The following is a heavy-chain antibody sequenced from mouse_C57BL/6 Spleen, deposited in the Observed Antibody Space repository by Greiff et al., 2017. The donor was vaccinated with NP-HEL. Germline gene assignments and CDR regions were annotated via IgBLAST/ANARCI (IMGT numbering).Heavy chain of an antibody. Sequence: QVQLQQPGAELVRPGSSVKLSCKASGYTFTSYWMHWVKQRPIQGLEWIGNIDPSDSDTHYNQKFKDKATLTVDNSSSTAYMQLSSLTSEDSAVYYCAKGDDGNQCAYWGQGTLVTVSA. CDR3: AKGDDGNQCAY. CDR2: IDPSDSDT. V-gene: IGHV1-52*01. CDR1: GYTFTSYW. D-gene: IGHD2-1*01. J-gene: IGHJ3*01.